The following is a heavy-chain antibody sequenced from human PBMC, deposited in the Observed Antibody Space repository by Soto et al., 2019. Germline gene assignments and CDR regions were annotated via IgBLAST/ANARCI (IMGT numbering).Heavy chain of an antibody. CDR1: GYIFTSYA. V-gene: IGHV1-3*01. D-gene: IGHD3-10*01. Sequence: QVQLVQSGAEMKKPGASVRVSCKASGYIFTSYAMQWVRQAPGQGLEWMGWINPGKGKTKYSQKFQGRVTITRDTSASTVYMELSSLTSKDTATYFCARVVTHDSGSGDNWFDPWGQGTRVTVSS. CDR3: ARVVTHDSGSGDNWFDP. J-gene: IGHJ5*02. CDR2: INPGKGKT.